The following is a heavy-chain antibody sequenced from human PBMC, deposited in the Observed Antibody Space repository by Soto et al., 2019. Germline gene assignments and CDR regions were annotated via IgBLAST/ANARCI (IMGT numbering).Heavy chain of an antibody. Sequence: GGSLRLSCAASGFTFSTYDMSWVRQAPGKGLEWVSGITGSGGSTWHADSVKGRFTISRDNSKSMLYLQMNSLRAEDTAVYYCAKRGYCTSASCYYFDYWGQGTLVTVSS. V-gene: IGHV3-23*01. CDR1: GFTFSTYD. J-gene: IGHJ4*02. CDR3: AKRGYCTSASCYYFDY. D-gene: IGHD2-2*01. CDR2: ITGSGGST.